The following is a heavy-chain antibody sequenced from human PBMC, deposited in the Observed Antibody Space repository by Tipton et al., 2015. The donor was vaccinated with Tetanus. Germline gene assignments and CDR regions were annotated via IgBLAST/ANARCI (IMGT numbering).Heavy chain of an antibody. V-gene: IGHV4-34*01. D-gene: IGHD5-18*01. Sequence: TLSLTCAVYGGSFSGYYCSWIRQSPGWGLEWIGEIHPSGSTYYNPSITSRFTLLQDTSKNQFSMKLNSVTAADTAVYYCARGVDRAKAGTDWGQGTLVTVSS. CDR2: IHPSGST. J-gene: IGHJ4*02. CDR1: GGSFSGYY. CDR3: ARGVDRAKAGTD.